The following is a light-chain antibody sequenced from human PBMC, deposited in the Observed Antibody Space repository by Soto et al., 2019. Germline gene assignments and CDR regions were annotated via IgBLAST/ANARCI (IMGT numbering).Light chain of an antibody. CDR3: ISYAGSNKPA. V-gene: IGLV2-8*01. CDR1: SSDVGGYNY. Sequence: QSALTQPPSASGSPGQSVAISCSGTSSDVGGYNYVSWDQQHPGKAPKLIIYDVNKRPSGVPDRFSGSKSGNTASLTVSGLQAEDEDDYYCISYAGSNKPAFGGGTKLTVL. J-gene: IGLJ2*01. CDR2: DVN.